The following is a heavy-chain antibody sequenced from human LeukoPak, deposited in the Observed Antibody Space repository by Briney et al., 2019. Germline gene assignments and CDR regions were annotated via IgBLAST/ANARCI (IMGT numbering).Heavy chain of an antibody. Sequence: GGSLRLSCAASGFTFSSYGMHWVRQAPGKGLEWVAFIRYDGSNKYYADSVKGRFTISGDNSKNTLYLQMNSLRAEDTAVYYCAKDAITIFGVVIRMDYWGQGTLVTVSS. V-gene: IGHV3-30*02. J-gene: IGHJ4*02. CDR3: AKDAITIFGVVIRMDY. D-gene: IGHD3-3*01. CDR1: GFTFSSYG. CDR2: IRYDGSNK.